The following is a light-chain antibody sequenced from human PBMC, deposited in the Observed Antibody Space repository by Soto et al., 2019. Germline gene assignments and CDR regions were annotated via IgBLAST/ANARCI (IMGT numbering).Light chain of an antibody. J-gene: IGLJ1*01. V-gene: IGLV2-14*01. CDR2: EVS. CDR3: STYTDKTYI. CDR1: SSDFGDYDY. Sequence: QSVLTQPASVSGSPGQSITISCTGTSSDFGDYDYVSWYLQHPGKVPKLMIYEVSNRPSGVSNRFSGSKSGNTASLTISGLQTEDEAEYFCSTYTDKTYIFGSGTKVTVL.